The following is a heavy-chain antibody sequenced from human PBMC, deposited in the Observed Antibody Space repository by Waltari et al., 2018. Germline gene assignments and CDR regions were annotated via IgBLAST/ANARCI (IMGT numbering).Heavy chain of an antibody. J-gene: IGHJ3*02. CDR1: GFTFSNYD. D-gene: IGHD2-8*02. Sequence: VQLLESGGGLVQPGGSLRLSWAASGFTFSNYDMGWVRQAPGKGLEWVSVIYNFGSTHYGDSVKGRFTISRDNSKNTLYLQMNSLRAEDTAVYYCAKDGGGVTFDIWGQGTMVTVSS. CDR2: IYNFGST. V-gene: IGHV3-23*03. CDR3: AKDGGGVTFDI.